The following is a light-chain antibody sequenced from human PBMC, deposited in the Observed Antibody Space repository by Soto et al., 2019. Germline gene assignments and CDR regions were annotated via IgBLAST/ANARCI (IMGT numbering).Light chain of an antibody. CDR3: QQYNSYSRRA. CDR1: QSISSW. CDR2: KAS. J-gene: IGKJ1*01. Sequence: DIQMTPSPSTLSASVGDRVTITCRASQSISSWLAWYQQKPGKAPKLLIYKASSLESGVPSRFSGSGSGTEFTLTISSLQPDDFATYYCQQYNSYSRRAFGQGTKVDIK. V-gene: IGKV1-5*03.